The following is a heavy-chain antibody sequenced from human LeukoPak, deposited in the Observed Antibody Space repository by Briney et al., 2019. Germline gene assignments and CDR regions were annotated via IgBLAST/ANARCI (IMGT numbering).Heavy chain of an antibody. J-gene: IGHJ4*02. CDR3: AKEGYGYCTNGVCSHFDY. CDR2: ISGSGGST. CDR1: GFTFSSYE. Sequence: GGSLRLSCAASGFTFSSYEMSWVRQAPGKGLEWVSAISGSGGSTYYADSVKGRFTISRDNSKNTLYLQMNSLRAEDTAVYYCAKEGYGYCTNGVCSHFDYWGQGTLVTVSS. V-gene: IGHV3-23*01. D-gene: IGHD2-8*01.